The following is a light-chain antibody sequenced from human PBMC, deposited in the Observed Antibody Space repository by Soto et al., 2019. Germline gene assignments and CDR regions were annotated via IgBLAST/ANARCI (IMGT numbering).Light chain of an antibody. CDR1: QSVSNNY. J-gene: IGKJ1*01. CDR3: QQYGSSGT. CDR2: GAS. V-gene: IGKV3-20*01. Sequence: IVMTQSPATLSVSPGERANLSCRASQSVSNNYLAWYQQKPGQAPRLLIYGASNRATGIPDRFSGSGSGTDFTLTISRLEPEDFAVYYCQQYGSSGTFGQGTKVDIK.